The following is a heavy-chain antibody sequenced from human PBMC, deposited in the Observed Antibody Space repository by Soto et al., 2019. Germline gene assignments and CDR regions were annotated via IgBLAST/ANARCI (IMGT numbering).Heavy chain of an antibody. Sequence: QVQLVEFVGGVVQPGRSLRLSCAASGFTFRSYGMHWVRQAPAKGLEWVAVISYDGSNKYYADSVKGRFTISRDNSKNTLFLQMNSLRAEDKAVSYCAKGGVGSTSNDFDIWGQGTMVPVSS. D-gene: IGHD1-26*01. J-gene: IGHJ3*02. V-gene: IGHV3-30*18. CDR2: ISYDGSNK. CDR3: AKGGVGSTSNDFDI. CDR1: GFTFRSYG.